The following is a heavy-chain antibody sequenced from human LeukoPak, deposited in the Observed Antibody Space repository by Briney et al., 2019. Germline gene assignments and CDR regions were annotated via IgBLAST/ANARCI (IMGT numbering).Heavy chain of an antibody. J-gene: IGHJ6*02. V-gene: IGHV3-23*01. Sequence: PGGSLRLSCAASGFTFSSYAMTWVRQAPGKGLEWVSAISGSGDSTYYTDSVKGRFTTSRDNAKNSLYLQMNSLRAEDTALYYCAKQNYYDSSGLYYYYYYGMDVWGQGTTVTVSS. CDR1: GFTFSSYA. D-gene: IGHD3-22*01. CDR2: ISGSGDST. CDR3: AKQNYYDSSGLYYYYYYGMDV.